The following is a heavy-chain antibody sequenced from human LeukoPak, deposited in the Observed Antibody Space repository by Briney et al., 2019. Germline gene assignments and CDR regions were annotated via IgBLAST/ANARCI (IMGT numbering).Heavy chain of an antibody. D-gene: IGHD3-22*01. V-gene: IGHV1-18*01. CDR3: ARDPAYYDSSGYYPTDAYDI. CDR2: ISAYNGNT. Sequence: ASVKVSCKASGYTFTSYGISWVRQAPGQGPEWMGWISAYNGNTNYAQKLQGRVTMTTDTSTSTAYMELRSLRSDDTAVYYCARDPAYYDSSGYYPTDAYDIWGQGTLVTVSS. J-gene: IGHJ3*02. CDR1: GYTFTSYG.